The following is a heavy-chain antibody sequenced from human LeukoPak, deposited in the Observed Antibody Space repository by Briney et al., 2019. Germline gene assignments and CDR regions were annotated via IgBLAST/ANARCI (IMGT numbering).Heavy chain of an antibody. CDR2: IYYSGST. Sequence: PSETLSLTCTVSGGSISSSSYYWGWIRQPPGKALEWIGSIYYSGSTYYNPSLKSRVTISVDTSKNQFSLKLSSVTAADTAVYYCARHGGGYCSGGSCYGGFEYYWGQGTLVTVSS. CDR3: ARHGGGYCSGGSCYGGFEYY. J-gene: IGHJ4*02. D-gene: IGHD2-15*01. V-gene: IGHV4-39*01. CDR1: GGSISSSSYY.